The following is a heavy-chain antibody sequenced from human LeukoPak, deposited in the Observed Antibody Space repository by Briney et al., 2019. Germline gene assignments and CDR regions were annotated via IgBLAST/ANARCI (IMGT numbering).Heavy chain of an antibody. D-gene: IGHD2-2*01. J-gene: IGHJ4*02. CDR3: ATGRSCTTCYLPDY. V-gene: IGHV3-7*01. CDR1: GFTLSSYW. CDR2: IKQDGSEK. Sequence: HSGGSLRLSCEASGFTLSSYWMSWVRQAPGKGLEWVANIKQDGSEKYYVDSVKGRFTISRDNAKNSLYLQMNSLRAEDTAVYHCATGRSCTTCYLPDYWGQGTLVTVSS.